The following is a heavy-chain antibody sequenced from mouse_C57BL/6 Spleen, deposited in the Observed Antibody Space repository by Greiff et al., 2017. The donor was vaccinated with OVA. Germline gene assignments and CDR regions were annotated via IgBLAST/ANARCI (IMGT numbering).Heavy chain of an antibody. CDR1: GYTFTDYN. CDR3: ASVNRYWYFDV. V-gene: IGHV1-18*01. CDR2: INPNNGGT. Sequence: EVQLQQSGPELVKPGASVKIPCKASGYTFTDYNMDWVKQSHGKSLEWIGDINPNNGGTIYNQKFKGKATLTVDKSSSTAYMELRSLTSEDTAVYYCASVNRYWYFDVWGTGTTVTVSS. J-gene: IGHJ1*03.